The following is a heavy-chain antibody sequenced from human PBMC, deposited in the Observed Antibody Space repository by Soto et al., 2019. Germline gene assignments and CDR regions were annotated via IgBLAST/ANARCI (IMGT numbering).Heavy chain of an antibody. D-gene: IGHD3-10*01. CDR3: ARDRGYDAHDYYYNAMDV. Sequence: GESLKISCKGSGYSFTNYWIGWVRQMPGRGLEWMGIIYPGDSDTRYNPSFEGRFTISRDNAKNSLYLQMNSLRAEDTAVYYCARDRGYDAHDYYYNAMDVWGQGTTVTVSS. V-gene: IGHV5-51*01. CDR1: GYSFTNYW. CDR2: IYPGDSDT. J-gene: IGHJ6*02.